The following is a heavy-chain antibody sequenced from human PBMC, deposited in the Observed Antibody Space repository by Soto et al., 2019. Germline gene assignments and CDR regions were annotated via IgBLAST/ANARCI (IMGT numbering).Heavy chain of an antibody. CDR3: ARVGDSTVTPHHYYAY. Sequence: ASVKVSCKASGYTFTSYYMHWVRQAPGQGLEWMGIINPSGGSTSYAQKFQGRVTMTRDTSTSTVYMELSSLRSEDTAVYHCARVGDSTVTPHHYYAYWGQGTLVTVSS. J-gene: IGHJ4*02. CDR1: GYTFTSYY. V-gene: IGHV1-46*03. CDR2: INPSGGST. D-gene: IGHD4-17*01.